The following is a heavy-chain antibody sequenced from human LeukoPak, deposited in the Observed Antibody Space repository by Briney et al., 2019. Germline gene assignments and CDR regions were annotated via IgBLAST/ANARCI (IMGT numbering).Heavy chain of an antibody. Sequence: PSETLSLTCTVSGGSISSYYWSWIRQPPGKGLEWIGYIYYSGSTNYNPSLKSRVTISVDTSKNQFSLKLSSVTAADTAVYYCARDPYGDGPFFDYWGQGTLVTVSS. CDR2: IYYSGST. CDR3: ARDPYGDGPFFDY. D-gene: IGHD4-17*01. CDR1: GGSISSYY. J-gene: IGHJ4*02. V-gene: IGHV4-59*01.